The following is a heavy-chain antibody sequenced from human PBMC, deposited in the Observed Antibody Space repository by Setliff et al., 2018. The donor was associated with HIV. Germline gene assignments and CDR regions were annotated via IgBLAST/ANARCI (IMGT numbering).Heavy chain of an antibody. CDR2: IKQDGAEK. CDR3: ARVREGYESSGFYVYYYYYMDL. D-gene: IGHD6-19*01. CDR1: GFRFSEFW. V-gene: IGHV3-7*01. J-gene: IGHJ6*03. Sequence: GGSLRLSCAGSGFRFSEFWMNWVRQAPGKGPEWVANIKQDGAEKHYMDSVKGRFTISRDNADRSIYLQMNSLRVEDTAVYYCARVREGYESSGFYVYYYYYMDLWGKGTTVTVSS.